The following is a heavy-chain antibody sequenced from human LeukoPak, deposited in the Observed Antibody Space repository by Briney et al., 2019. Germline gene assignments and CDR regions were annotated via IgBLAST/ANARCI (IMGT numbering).Heavy chain of an antibody. Sequence: GGSLRLSCAASGFTFSDHYMSWIRQAPGKGLEWVSYITGYSTNIYYTDSVKGRFTISRDNAKNSLYLQMTSLRAEDTAVYYCARGSVTMIVVVPDYFDYWGQGTLVTVSS. CDR1: GFTFSDHY. CDR2: ITGYSTNI. CDR3: ARGSVTMIVVVPDYFDY. J-gene: IGHJ4*02. V-gene: IGHV3-11*01. D-gene: IGHD3-22*01.